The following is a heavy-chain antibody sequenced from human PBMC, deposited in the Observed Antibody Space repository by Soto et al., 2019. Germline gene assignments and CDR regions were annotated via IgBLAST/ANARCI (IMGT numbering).Heavy chain of an antibody. J-gene: IGHJ4*02. CDR3: AKVLQQQLES. Sequence: QVQLVESGGGVVQPGRSLRLSCAASGFTFSSYGMHWVRQAPGKGLEWVAVISYDGSNKYYADSVKGRFTISRDNSKNTLYLQMNSLRAEDTAVYYCAKVLQQQLESWGQGTLVTVSS. D-gene: IGHD6-13*01. CDR2: ISYDGSNK. CDR1: GFTFSSYG. V-gene: IGHV3-30*18.